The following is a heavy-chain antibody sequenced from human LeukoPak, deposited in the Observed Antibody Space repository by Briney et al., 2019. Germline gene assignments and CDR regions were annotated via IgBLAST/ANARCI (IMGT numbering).Heavy chain of an antibody. CDR1: GYTFTSYW. V-gene: IGHV5-51*01. CDR3: ARAPYCSGGSCYSERADAFDI. Sequence: GESLKISCKGSGYTFTSYWIGWVRQMPGKGLEWMGIIYPGDSDTRDSPSFQGQVTISADKSISTAYLQWSSLKASDTAMYYCARAPYCSGGSCYSERADAFDIWGQGTMVTVSS. D-gene: IGHD2-15*01. J-gene: IGHJ3*02. CDR2: IYPGDSDT.